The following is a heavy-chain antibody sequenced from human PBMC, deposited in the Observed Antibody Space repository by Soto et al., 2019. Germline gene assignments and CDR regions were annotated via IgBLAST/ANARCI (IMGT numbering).Heavy chain of an antibody. J-gene: IGHJ6*03. D-gene: IGHD6-19*01. V-gene: IGHV4-31*03. CDR1: GGSISSGGYY. CDR2: IYYSGST. CDR3: ARVRLGYYYYMDV. Sequence: QVQLQESGPGLVKPSQTLSLTCTVSGGSISSGGYYWSWIRRHPGKGQEWIGYIYYSGSTYYNPSLKSRVTMSLDTSKNQFSLKLSSVTAADTAVYYCARVRLGYYYYMDVWGKGTTVTVSS.